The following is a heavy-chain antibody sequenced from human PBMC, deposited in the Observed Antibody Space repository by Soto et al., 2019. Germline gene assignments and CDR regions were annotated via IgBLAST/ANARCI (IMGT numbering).Heavy chain of an antibody. V-gene: IGHV3-30-3*01. Sequence: QVQLVESGGGVVQPGRSLRLSCAASGFTFSSYAMHWVRQAPDKGLEWVAVISYDGSNKYYADSVKGRFTISRDNSKNTLYLQMNSLRAEDTALYYCARIPNMITFGGVIAKGFDPWGQGTLVTVSS. CDR3: ARIPNMITFGGVIAKGFDP. CDR1: GFTFSSYA. J-gene: IGHJ5*02. D-gene: IGHD3-16*02. CDR2: ISYDGSNK.